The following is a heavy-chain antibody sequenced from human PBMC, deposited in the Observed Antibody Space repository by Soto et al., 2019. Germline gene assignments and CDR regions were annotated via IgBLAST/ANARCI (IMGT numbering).Heavy chain of an antibody. Sequence: QVQLQESGPGLVKPSQTLSLTCTVSGGSISSGGYYWSWIRQHPGKGLEWIGYIYYSGSTYYNPSLKSRVTISVDTSKNQFSLKLSSVTAADTAVYYCAITGSDYCYYGMDVWGQGTTVTVSS. J-gene: IGHJ6*02. V-gene: IGHV4-31*03. CDR2: IYYSGST. CDR3: AITGSDYCYYGMDV. CDR1: GGSISSGGYY.